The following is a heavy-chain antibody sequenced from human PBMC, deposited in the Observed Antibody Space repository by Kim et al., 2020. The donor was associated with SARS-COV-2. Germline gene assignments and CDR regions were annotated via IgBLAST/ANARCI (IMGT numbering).Heavy chain of an antibody. CDR3: AREGHYYGSGSYGLGLDY. J-gene: IGHJ4*02. CDR2: IYTSGST. V-gene: IGHV4-61*02. CDR1: GGSISSGSYY. Sequence: SETLSLTCTVSGGSISSGSYYWSWIRQPAGKGLEWIGRIYTSGSTNYNPSLKSRVTISVDTSKNQFSLKLSSVTAADTAVYYCAREGHYYGSGSYGLGLDYWGQGTLVTVSS. D-gene: IGHD3-10*01.